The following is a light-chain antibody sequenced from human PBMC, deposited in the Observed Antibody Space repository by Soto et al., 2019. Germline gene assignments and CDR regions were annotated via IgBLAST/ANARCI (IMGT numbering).Light chain of an antibody. CDR1: SGHSSYA. CDR2: LNSDGSH. Sequence: QPVLTHSPSASASLGASVKITCTLSSGHSSYAIAWHQQQPEKGPRYLMKLNSDGSHSKGDGIPDRFSGSSSGAERYLTISSLQSEDEADYYCQTWGTGIVVFGGGTKLTVL. V-gene: IGLV4-69*01. J-gene: IGLJ2*01. CDR3: QTWGTGIVV.